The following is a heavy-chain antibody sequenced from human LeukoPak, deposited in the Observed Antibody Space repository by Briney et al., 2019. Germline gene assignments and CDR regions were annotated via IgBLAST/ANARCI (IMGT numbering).Heavy chain of an antibody. V-gene: IGHV3-23*01. CDR2: ISGSGGST. D-gene: IGHD5-12*01. J-gene: IGHJ6*02. CDR1: GFTFSSYA. CDR3: AKVKSGQDYYYYYGMDV. Sequence: PGGSLRLSCAASGFTFSSYAMSWVRQAPGKGLEWVSAISGSGGSTYYADSVKGRFTISRDNSKNTLYLQMNSLRAEDTAVYYCAKVKSGQDYYYYYGMDVWGQGTTVTVSS.